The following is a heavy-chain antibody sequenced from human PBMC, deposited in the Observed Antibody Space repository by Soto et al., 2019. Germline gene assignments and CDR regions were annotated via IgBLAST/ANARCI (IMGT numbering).Heavy chain of an antibody. CDR2: INHSGGT. CDR1: GGSFSGYY. J-gene: IGHJ6*03. CDR3: ARVSRNYYYYMDV. Sequence: QVQLQQWGAGLLKPSETLSLTCAVYGGSFSGYYWSWIRQPPGKGLEWIGEINHSGGTNYNPSLKSRVTISVDTSKNQFSLKLSSVTAADTAVYYCARVSRNYYYYMDVWGKGTTVTVSS. V-gene: IGHV4-34*01.